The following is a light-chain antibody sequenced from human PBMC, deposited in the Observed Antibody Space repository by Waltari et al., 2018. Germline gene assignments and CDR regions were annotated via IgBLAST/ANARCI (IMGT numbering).Light chain of an antibody. CDR2: INSDGSH. CDR3: QTGGHGTWV. J-gene: IGLJ3*02. CDR1: SGHSSNV. V-gene: IGLV4-69*01. Sequence: QLVLTQSPSASASLGASVKLTCTLSSGHSSNVIAWHQQQPAKGPRELMKINSDGSHSKGDEIPDRFSGSSSGAERYLTISSLQSEDEADYYCQTGGHGTWVFGGGTKLTVL.